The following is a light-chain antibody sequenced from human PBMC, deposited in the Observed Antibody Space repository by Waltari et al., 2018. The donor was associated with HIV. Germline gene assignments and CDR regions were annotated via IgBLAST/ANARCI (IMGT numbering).Light chain of an antibody. CDR3: QAWDCSTVV. CDR2: KDS. Sequence: SYELTQPPSVSVSLGQTASITCSGDKLGDKYACWYQQKPGLSPVLVIYKDSKRPLGIPERFPGSNVENTATLTISGTQAMDEADYYVQAWDCSTVVFGRGTKLTVL. J-gene: IGLJ2*01. CDR1: KLGDKY. V-gene: IGLV3-1*01.